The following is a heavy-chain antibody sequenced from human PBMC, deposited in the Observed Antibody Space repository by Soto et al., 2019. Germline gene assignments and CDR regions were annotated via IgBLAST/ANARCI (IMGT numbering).Heavy chain of an antibody. CDR2: INSDGSST. CDR1: GFTFSTYN. CDR3: GRVGAVSSGWYGGP. D-gene: IGHD6-19*01. V-gene: IGHV3-74*01. J-gene: IGHJ5*02. Sequence: EVQLVESGGGLVQPGGSLRLSCGASGFTFSTYNMHWVRQGPGKGLVWVSRINSDGSSTRYAHSVKGRFTISRDNAKNTLNLQMSSLRVEDTAIYDCGRVGAVSSGWYGGPWGRGTLVTVSS.